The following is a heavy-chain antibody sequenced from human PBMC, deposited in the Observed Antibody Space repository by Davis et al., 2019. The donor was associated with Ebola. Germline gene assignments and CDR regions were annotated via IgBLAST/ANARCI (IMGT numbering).Heavy chain of an antibody. V-gene: IGHV4-4*02. J-gene: IGHJ6*02. Sequence: SETLSLTCAVSGGSISSSNWWSWVRQPPGKGLEWIGEIYHSGSTNYNPSLKSRVTISVDKSKNQFSLKLSSVTAADTAVYYCARAAVTLHYYYYYGMDVWGQGTTVTVSS. D-gene: IGHD4-11*01. CDR3: ARAAVTLHYYYYYGMDV. CDR2: IYHSGST. CDR1: GGSISSSNW.